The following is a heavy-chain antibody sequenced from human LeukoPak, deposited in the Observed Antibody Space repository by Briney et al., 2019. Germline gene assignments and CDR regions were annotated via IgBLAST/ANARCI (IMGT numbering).Heavy chain of an antibody. CDR2: ISGSGGNT. CDR3: ARDFTSGWYGGDY. V-gene: IGHV3-23*01. CDR1: GFTFSSYA. D-gene: IGHD6-19*01. J-gene: IGHJ4*02. Sequence: GGSLRLSCAASGFTFSSYAMSWVRQAPGKGLEWVSAISGSGGNTYYADSVKGRFTISRDNSKNTLYLQMNSLRAEDTAVYYCARDFTSGWYGGDYWGQGTLVTVSS.